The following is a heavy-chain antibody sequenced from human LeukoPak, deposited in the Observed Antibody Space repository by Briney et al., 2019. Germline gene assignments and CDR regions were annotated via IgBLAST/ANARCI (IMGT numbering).Heavy chain of an antibody. J-gene: IGHJ4*02. D-gene: IGHD6-19*01. CDR3: ARDRSSGWYDY. V-gene: IGHV3-11*04. Sequence: PGGSLRLSCAASGFTFSDYYMSWIRQAPGKGLEWVSYISTSGSTTYYADSVKGRFTISRDNAKNSLYLQMNSLRAEDTAVYYCARDRSSGWYDYWGQGTLVTVSS. CDR2: ISTSGSTT. CDR1: GFTFSDYY.